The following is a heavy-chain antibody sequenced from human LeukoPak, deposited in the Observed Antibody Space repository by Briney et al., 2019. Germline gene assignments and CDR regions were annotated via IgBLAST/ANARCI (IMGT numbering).Heavy chain of an antibody. V-gene: IGHV4-61*01. D-gene: IGHD3-3*01. CDR2: ISYSGST. J-gene: IGHJ4*02. CDR1: GGSVSSGSYY. Sequence: SETLSLTCTVSGGSVSSGSYYWSWIRQPPGKGLEWIGYISYSGSTNYNPSLKSRVTISVDTSKNQFSLRLSSVTAADTAVYYCARGYYDFWSDYYLTCGFDYWGQGTLVTVSS. CDR3: ARGYYDFWSDYYLTCGFDY.